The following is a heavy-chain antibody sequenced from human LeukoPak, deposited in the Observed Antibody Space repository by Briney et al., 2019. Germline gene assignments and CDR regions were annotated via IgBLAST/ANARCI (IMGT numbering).Heavy chain of an antibody. Sequence: GGSLRHSCAAPGFTFSSYWMSWVRQAPGKGLEWVANIKKDGSEKYYVDSVKGRFTISRDNAKNSLYLQMNSLRAEDTAVYYCASDGYEGRDDWGQGTLVTVSS. J-gene: IGHJ4*02. CDR2: IKKDGSEK. CDR3: ASDGYEGRDD. CDR1: GFTFSSYW. D-gene: IGHD5-18*01. V-gene: IGHV3-7*04.